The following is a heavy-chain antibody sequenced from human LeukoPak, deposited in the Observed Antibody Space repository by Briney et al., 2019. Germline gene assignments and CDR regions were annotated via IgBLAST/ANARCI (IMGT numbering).Heavy chain of an antibody. J-gene: IGHJ4*02. CDR1: GFTFGTYW. CDR2: IKQDGSEK. Sequence: GGSLRLSCEASGFTFGTYWMTWFRQEQGKGLEWVANIKQDGSEKKYLGSVKGRFTISRDNAKNSLYLQMNSLRAEDTAVYYCARGWDLLTYWGQGTLVTVSS. CDR3: ARGWDLLTY. V-gene: IGHV3-7*01. D-gene: IGHD1-26*01.